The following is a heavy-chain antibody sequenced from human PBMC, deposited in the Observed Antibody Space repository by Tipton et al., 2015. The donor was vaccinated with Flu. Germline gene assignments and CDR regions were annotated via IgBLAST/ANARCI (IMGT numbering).Heavy chain of an antibody. Sequence: TLSLTCTVSGGSISSYYWSWIRQPPGKGLEWIGYIYYSGSTNYTPSLKSRVTISVDTSKNQFSLKLSSVTAAETAVYYFARHPTCSSTSCYPFDLWGRGTLVTVSS. D-gene: IGHD2-2*01. CDR1: GGSISSYY. J-gene: IGHJ2*01. CDR2: IYYSGST. CDR3: ARHPTCSSTSCYPFDL. V-gene: IGHV4-59*08.